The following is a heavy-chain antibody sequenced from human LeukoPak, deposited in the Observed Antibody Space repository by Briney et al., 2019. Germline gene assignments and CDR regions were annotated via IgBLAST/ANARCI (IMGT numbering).Heavy chain of an antibody. Sequence: GGSLRLSCAASGFTFSSYWMSWVRQAPGKGLEWVANIKQDGSEKYYVDSVKGRFTISRDNAKNSLYLQMNSLRAEDTAVYYRARERNSGSYYGAFDIWGQGTMVTVSS. CDR1: GFTFSSYW. D-gene: IGHD1-26*01. V-gene: IGHV3-7*01. CDR2: IKQDGSEK. J-gene: IGHJ3*02. CDR3: ARERNSGSYYGAFDI.